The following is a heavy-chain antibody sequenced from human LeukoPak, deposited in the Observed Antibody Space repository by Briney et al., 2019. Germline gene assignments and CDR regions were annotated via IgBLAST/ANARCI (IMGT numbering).Heavy chain of an antibody. J-gene: IGHJ6*03. Sequence: GGSLRLSCTVSGFTVSNNSMSWVRQAPGKGLEWVANIKQDGSEKYYVDSVKGRFTISRDNAKNSLYLQMNSLRAEDTAVYYCARDEIVATTKANYYYYMDVWGKGTTVTISS. CDR2: IKQDGSEK. D-gene: IGHD5-12*01. V-gene: IGHV3-7*01. CDR3: ARDEIVATTKANYYYYMDV. CDR1: GFTVSNNS.